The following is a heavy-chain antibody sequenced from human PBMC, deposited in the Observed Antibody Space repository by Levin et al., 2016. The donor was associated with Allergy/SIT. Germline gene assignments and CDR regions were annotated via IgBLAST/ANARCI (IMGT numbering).Heavy chain of an antibody. D-gene: IGHD4-23*01. J-gene: IGHJ4*02. Sequence: SVKVSCKASGGTFSSYAISWVRQAPGQGLEWMGGIIPIFGTANYAQKFQGRVTITADESTSTAYMELSSLRSEDTAVYYCAWGDYGGNPQGDYWGVGNPGHRLL. CDR3: AWGDYGGNPQGDY. V-gene: IGHV1-69*13. CDR2: IIPIFGTA. CDR1: GGTFSSYA.